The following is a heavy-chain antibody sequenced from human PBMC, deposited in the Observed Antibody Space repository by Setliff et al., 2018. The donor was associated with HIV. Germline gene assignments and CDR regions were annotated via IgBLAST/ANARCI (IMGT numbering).Heavy chain of an antibody. CDR1: GFTFTTYA. CDR3: ARGVIRGVISQGGLDY. CDR2: INAANGKT. J-gene: IGHJ4*02. V-gene: IGHV1-3*01. D-gene: IGHD3-10*01. Sequence: ASVKASCKASGFTFTTYAVHWVRQAPGQRPEWMGWINAANGKTRYPQRFEARVTITMDTGASTAYMELNSLRSEDSAVYYCARGVIRGVISQGGLDYWGPGTLVTVSS.